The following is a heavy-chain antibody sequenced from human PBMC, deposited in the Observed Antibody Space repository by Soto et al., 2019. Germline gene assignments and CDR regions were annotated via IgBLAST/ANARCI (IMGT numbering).Heavy chain of an antibody. V-gene: IGHV3-11*05. CDR3: ARDQHRYSGYDYVEY. D-gene: IGHD5-12*01. CDR1: GFTFSDYY. CDR2: ISSSSSYT. J-gene: IGHJ4*02. Sequence: QVQLVESGGVLVKPGASLRLSCAASGFTFSDYYMSWIRQAPGKGREWVSYISSSSSYTNYADSVKGRLTISTDNVKNSLYLQMNSLRADDTAVYYCARDQHRYSGYDYVEYWGQGTLVTVSS.